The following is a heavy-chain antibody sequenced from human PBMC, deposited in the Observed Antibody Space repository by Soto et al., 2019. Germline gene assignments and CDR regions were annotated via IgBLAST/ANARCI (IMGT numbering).Heavy chain of an antibody. CDR2: ISAYNGNT. CDR1: GYTFTSYG. Sequence: QVQLVQSGAEVKKPGASVKVSCKASGYTFTSYGISWVRQAPGQGLEWMGWISAYNGNTNYAQKLQGRGTMTTDTSTSTAYMELRSLRSDDTAVYYCARVGYSSSFTAGGPKYNWFDPWGQGTLVTGSS. CDR3: ARVGYSSSFTAGGPKYNWFDP. D-gene: IGHD6-13*01. J-gene: IGHJ5*02. V-gene: IGHV1-18*04.